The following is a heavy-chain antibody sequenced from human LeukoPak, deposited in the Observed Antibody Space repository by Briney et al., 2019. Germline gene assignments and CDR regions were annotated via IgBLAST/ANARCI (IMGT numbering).Heavy chain of an antibody. V-gene: IGHV3-7*01. CDR3: ARAPYYYDSSGYRYYYYMDV. Sequence: PGGSLRLSCAASGFTFSIYWMSWVRQAPGKGLEWVANMKQDGSEKYYVDSVKGRFTISRDNAKNSLYLQMNSLRAEDTAVYYCARAPYYYDSSGYRYYYYMDVWGKGTTVTISS. D-gene: IGHD3-22*01. CDR1: GFTFSIYW. J-gene: IGHJ6*03. CDR2: MKQDGSEK.